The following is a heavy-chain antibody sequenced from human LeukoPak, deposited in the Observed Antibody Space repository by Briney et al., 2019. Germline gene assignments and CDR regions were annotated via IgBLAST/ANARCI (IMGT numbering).Heavy chain of an antibody. J-gene: IGHJ6*02. CDR1: GDSVSRNSAA. V-gene: IGHV6-1*01. CDR2: THYASKWNN. CDR3: ARGQSSYFAMDV. D-gene: IGHD5-24*01. Sequence: SQTLSLTCAISGDSVSRNSAAWNWIRQSPSRGLEWLGRTHYASKWNNDYAVSVKSRITINPDTSKNQFSLHLNSVTPEDTAVYYCARGQSSYFAMDVWGQGTTVTVS.